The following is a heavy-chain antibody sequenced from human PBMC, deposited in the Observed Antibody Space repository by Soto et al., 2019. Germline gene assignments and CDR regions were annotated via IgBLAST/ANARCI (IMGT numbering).Heavy chain of an antibody. CDR1: GFTFSDYQ. J-gene: IGHJ6*03. D-gene: IGHD2-2*01. CDR2: IGSIGLSV. V-gene: IGHV3-11*01. CDR3: AIEPSQLLSHYYDYYFLDV. Sequence: QVHLVESGGGLVKPGGSLRLSCAASGFTFSDYQMSWIRQAPGKGLEWVADIGSIGLSVYYEDSVKGRFTISRDNANNTLYLQMNSLRAEDTAVYYCAIEPSQLLSHYYDYYFLDVWGKGTTVSVSS.